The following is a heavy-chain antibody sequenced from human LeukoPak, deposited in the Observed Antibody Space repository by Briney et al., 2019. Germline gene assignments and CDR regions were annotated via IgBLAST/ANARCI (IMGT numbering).Heavy chain of an antibody. J-gene: IGHJ4*02. Sequence: ASVKVSFKCSGYTFTISGNCWGWHAPGQGLEWMGWISAYNGNTNYAQKNQGRVTMTIDTSTSTAYMELRSLRSDDTAVYYCARLSGLDPDSPGDLDRWGQGTLVTVSS. CDR3: ARLSGLDPDSPGDLDR. V-gene: IGHV1-18*01. D-gene: IGHD7-27*01. CDR2: ISAYNGNT. CDR1: GYTFTISG.